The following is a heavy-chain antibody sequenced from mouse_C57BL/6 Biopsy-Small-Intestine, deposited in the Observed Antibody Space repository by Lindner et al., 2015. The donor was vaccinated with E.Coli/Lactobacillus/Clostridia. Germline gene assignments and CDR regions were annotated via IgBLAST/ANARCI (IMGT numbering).Heavy chain of an antibody. J-gene: IGHJ1*03. Sequence: VQLQESGAELARPGASVKLSCKASGYTFTSYGISWVKQRTGQGLEWIGEIYPRSGNTYYNEKFKGKATLTADKSSSTAYIELRSLTSEDSAVYFCARLDYYGSSYWYFDVWGTGTTVTVSS. V-gene: IGHV1-81*01. CDR3: ARLDYYGSSYWYFDV. CDR2: IYPRSGNT. D-gene: IGHD1-1*01. CDR1: GYTFTSYG.